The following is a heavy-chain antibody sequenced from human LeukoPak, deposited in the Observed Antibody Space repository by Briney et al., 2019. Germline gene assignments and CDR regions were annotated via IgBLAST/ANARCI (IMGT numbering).Heavy chain of an antibody. CDR3: TTGFGGSYYKFYYYYGMDV. D-gene: IGHD1-26*01. Sequence: PGGSLRHSCAASGFTFSHAWMSWVRQAPGKGLEWVGRIKSKTDGGTTDYAAPVKGRFTISRDDSKNTLYLQMNSLKTEDTAVYYCTTGFGGSYYKFYYYYGMDVWGQGTTVTVSS. CDR2: IKSKTDGGTT. V-gene: IGHV3-15*01. CDR1: GFTFSHAW. J-gene: IGHJ6*02.